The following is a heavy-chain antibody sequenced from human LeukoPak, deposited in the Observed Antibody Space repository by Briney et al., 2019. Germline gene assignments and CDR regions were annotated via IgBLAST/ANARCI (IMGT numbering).Heavy chain of an antibody. CDR2: VYNSENT. CDR3: ARTPRYFDL. V-gene: IGHV4-59*01. Sequence: SETLSLTCTVSGGSISIYYWSWIRQPPGKGLEWIGYVYNSENTNYNPSLKSRVTISVDTSKNQFSLNLSSVTAADTAVYYCARTPRYFDLWGQGTLVTVSS. J-gene: IGHJ4*02. D-gene: IGHD3-9*01. CDR1: GGSISIYY.